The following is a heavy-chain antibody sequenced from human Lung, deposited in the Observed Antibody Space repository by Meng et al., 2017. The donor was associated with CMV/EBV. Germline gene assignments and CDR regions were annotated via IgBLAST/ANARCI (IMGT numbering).Heavy chain of an antibody. CDR3: ASSEYSNRFAF. Sequence: ESLKISCAASGFRFSTYSMSWVRQAPGKGLEWLASINRDGSEKDYVDSVKGRFTISRDNAKNSLYLVMNSLRAEDTAVYYCASSEYSNRFAFWGRGTLVTVYS. V-gene: IGHV3-7*01. CDR2: INRDGSEK. D-gene: IGHD4-11*01. CDR1: GFRFSTYS. J-gene: IGHJ4*02.